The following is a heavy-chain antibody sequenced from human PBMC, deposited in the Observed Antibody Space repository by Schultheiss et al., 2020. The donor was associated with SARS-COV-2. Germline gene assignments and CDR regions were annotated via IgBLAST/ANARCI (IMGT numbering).Heavy chain of an antibody. CDR3: ARDYGGNSRRFGGLDY. CDR2: IYYSGST. CDR1: GGSISNGGYY. V-gene: IGHV4-39*01. D-gene: IGHD4-23*01. Sequence: SETLSLTCTVSGGSISNGGYYWNWIRQHPGKGLEWIGTIYYSGSTYYNPSLKSRVTISVDTSKNQFSLKLSSVTAADTAVYYCARDYGGNSRRFGGLDYWGQGTLVTVSS. J-gene: IGHJ4*02.